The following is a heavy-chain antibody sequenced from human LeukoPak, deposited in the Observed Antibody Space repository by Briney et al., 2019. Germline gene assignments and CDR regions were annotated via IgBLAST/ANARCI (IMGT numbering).Heavy chain of an antibody. V-gene: IGHV3-20*04. Sequence: GGSLRLSCAASGFTFDDYGISWVRQAPGKGLEWLSGINWNGGSTGYADSVKGRFTISRDNAKNSLYLQMNSLRAEDTAVYYCAREVRLERTLRYFDYWGQGTLVTVSS. CDR2: INWNGGST. D-gene: IGHD1-1*01. CDR1: GFTFDDYG. CDR3: AREVRLERTLRYFDY. J-gene: IGHJ4*02.